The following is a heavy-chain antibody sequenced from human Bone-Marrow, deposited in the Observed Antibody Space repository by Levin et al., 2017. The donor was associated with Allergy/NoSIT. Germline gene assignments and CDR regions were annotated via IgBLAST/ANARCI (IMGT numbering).Heavy chain of an antibody. D-gene: IGHD2-2*01. CDR3: ARDPSQYCSSISCYPHWCDP. CDR2: ISYDGSNQ. CDR1: GFTFNNYA. V-gene: IGHV3-30-3*01. Sequence: GGSLRLSCAASGFTFNNYAMHWVRQAPGKGLEWVAFISYDGSNQYYADSVKGRFTISRDNSKNTLYLQMTSLRPADTTVYYCARDPSQYCSSISCYPHWCDPWGEGTLVTVSS. J-gene: IGHJ5*02.